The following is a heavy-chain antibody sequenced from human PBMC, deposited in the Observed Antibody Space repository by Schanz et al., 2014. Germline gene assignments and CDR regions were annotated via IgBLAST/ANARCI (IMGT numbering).Heavy chain of an antibody. CDR2: VNDGGVNK. J-gene: IGHJ4*02. D-gene: IGHD6-13*01. V-gene: IGHV3-23*01. CDR1: GFSLDIFA. CDR3: AKSKGSSFDS. Sequence: EVHLLESGGGLVEPGGSLRLSCSTSGFSLDIFAVSWVRQAPGKGLEWVSSVNDGGVNKYYADSVKGRFTISSDNSKSTLYLQMSSLRAEDTAVYYCAKSKGSSFDSWGQGTLVTVSS.